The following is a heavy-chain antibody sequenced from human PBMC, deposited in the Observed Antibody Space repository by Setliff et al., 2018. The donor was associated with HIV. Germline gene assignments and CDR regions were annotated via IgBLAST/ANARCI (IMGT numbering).Heavy chain of an antibody. CDR3: ARARGTGWEQCLYY. CDR1: GGIISRYA. D-gene: IGHD6-19*01. J-gene: IGHJ4*02. CDR2: IIPMYDTP. V-gene: IGHV1-69*06. Sequence: SVKVSCKHSGGIISRYAITWVRQAPGQGLEWVGGIIPMYDTPTYAQKLQGRVTITADRSANTAYMELRGLRSEDTAVYYCARARGTGWEQCLYYWGQGTLVTVSS.